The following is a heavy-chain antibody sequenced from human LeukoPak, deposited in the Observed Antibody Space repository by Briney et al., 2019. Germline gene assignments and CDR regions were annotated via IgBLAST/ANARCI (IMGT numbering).Heavy chain of an antibody. D-gene: IGHD3-22*01. CDR1: GASISTYY. Sequence: PSETLFLTCTVSGASISTYYWTWIRQPPGKGLEWIGYIYYSDSTTYNPSFKSRVTMSLDTSKNQFSLNLTSVTAADTAVYYCARDQTYYVSSGYYYVTYFQHWGQGILVTVSS. CDR2: IYYSDST. CDR3: ARDQTYYVSSGYYYVTYFQH. V-gene: IGHV4-59*12. J-gene: IGHJ1*01.